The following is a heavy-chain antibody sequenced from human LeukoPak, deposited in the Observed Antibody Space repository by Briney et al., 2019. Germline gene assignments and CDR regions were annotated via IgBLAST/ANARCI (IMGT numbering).Heavy chain of an antibody. V-gene: IGHV3-74*01. CDR2: INSDESST. CDR3: ARASTIFGPFHFDY. Sequence: GGSLRLSCEVSGFTFSLYAMHWVRQAPGKGLVWVSRINSDESSTTYADSVMGRFTISRDNAKNTLYLQMNSLRAEDTAVYYCARASTIFGPFHFDYWGQGTLVTVSS. CDR1: GFTFSLYA. J-gene: IGHJ4*02. D-gene: IGHD3-3*01.